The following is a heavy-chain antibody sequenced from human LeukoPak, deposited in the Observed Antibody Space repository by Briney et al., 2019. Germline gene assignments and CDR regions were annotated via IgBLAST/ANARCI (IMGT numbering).Heavy chain of an antibody. V-gene: IGHV1-69*05. CDR2: IIPIFGTA. Sequence: SVKVSCKASGGTFSSYAISWVRQAPGQGLEWMGGIIPIFGTANYAQKFQGRVTITTDESTSTAYMELSSLRSEDTAVHYCARGSKDCSSTSCYYYYWGQGTLVTVSS. D-gene: IGHD2-2*01. J-gene: IGHJ4*02. CDR1: GGTFSSYA. CDR3: ARGSKDCSSTSCYYYY.